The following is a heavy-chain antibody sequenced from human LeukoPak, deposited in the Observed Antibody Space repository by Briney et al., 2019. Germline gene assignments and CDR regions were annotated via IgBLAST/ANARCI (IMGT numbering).Heavy chain of an antibody. CDR3: ARDFGSWLE. J-gene: IGHJ4*02. D-gene: IGHD6-13*01. CDR2: IYYSGST. Sequence: SETLSLTCTVSGGSISSSSYYWGWIRQPPGKGLEWIGSIYYSGSTYYNPSLKSRVTISVDTSKNQFSLKLSSVTAADTAVYYCARDFGSWLEWGQGTLVTVSS. CDR1: GGSISSSSYY. V-gene: IGHV4-39*07.